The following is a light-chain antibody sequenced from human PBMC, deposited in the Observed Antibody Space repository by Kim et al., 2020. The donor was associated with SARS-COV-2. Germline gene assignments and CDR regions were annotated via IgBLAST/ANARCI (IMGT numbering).Light chain of an antibody. V-gene: IGLV3-19*01. J-gene: IGLJ2*01. Sequence: SSELTQDPAVSVALGQTVTMTCQGDSLRSQFANWYQQSPGQSPVLVLHGRNSRPSGIPDRFSGSRSGDTASLTITGARAEDEADYYCTSLDSSGYHVIFG. CDR2: GRN. CDR1: SLRSQF. CDR3: TSLDSSGYHVI.